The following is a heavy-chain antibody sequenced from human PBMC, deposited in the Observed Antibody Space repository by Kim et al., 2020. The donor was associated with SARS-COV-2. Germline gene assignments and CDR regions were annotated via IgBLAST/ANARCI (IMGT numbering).Heavy chain of an antibody. J-gene: IGHJ4*02. CDR2: ISAYNGNT. CDR3: AIGGRYSSSWYLDY. CDR1: GYTFTSYG. D-gene: IGHD6-13*01. V-gene: IGHV1-18*04. Sequence: ASVKVSCKASGYTFTSYGISWVRQAPGQGLEWMGWISAYNGNTNYAQKLQGRVTMTTDTSTSTAYMELRSMRSDDTAVYYCAIGGRYSSSWYLDYWGQGTQVTASS.